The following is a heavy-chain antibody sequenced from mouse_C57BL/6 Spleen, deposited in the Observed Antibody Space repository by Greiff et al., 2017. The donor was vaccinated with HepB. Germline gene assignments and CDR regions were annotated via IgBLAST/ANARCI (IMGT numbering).Heavy chain of an antibody. J-gene: IGHJ3*01. D-gene: IGHD1-1*01. CDR3: ARIYYYGSTWFAY. CDR1: GYTFTSYW. CDR2: IYPGSGST. V-gene: IGHV1-55*01. Sequence: QVQLQQPGAELVKPGASVKMSCKASGYTFTSYWITWVKQRPGQGLEWIGDIYPGSGSTNYNEKFKSKATLTVDTSSSTAYMQLSSLTSEDSAVYYCARIYYYGSTWFAYWGQGTLVTVSA.